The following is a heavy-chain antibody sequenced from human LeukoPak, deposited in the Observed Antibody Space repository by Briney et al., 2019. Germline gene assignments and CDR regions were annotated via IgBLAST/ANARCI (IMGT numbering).Heavy chain of an antibody. CDR1: GFTFSNAG. D-gene: IGHD6-19*01. J-gene: IGHJ4*02. Sequence: GGSLRLSCAASGFTFSNAGMSWVRQAPGKGLVWVGRIKSKTDGGTTDYAAPVKGRFTISRDDSKITLYLQMNSLKTEDTAVYYCTGRGDSTGLGHYWGQGTLVTVS. V-gene: IGHV3-15*01. CDR2: IKSKTDGGTT. CDR3: TGRGDSTGLGHY.